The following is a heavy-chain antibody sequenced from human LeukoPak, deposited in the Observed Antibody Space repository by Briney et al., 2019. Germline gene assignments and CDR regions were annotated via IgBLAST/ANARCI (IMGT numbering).Heavy chain of an antibody. CDR3: ARGVNVGAACGY. J-gene: IGHJ4*02. CDR1: GYSISSGYY. Sequence: PSETLSLTCTVSGYSISSGYYWGWIRQPPGEGLEWIGSIYHSGSTYYNPTLKSRVTISVDTSKNQFSLKLSSVTAADTAVYYCARGVNVGAACGYWGQGPLVTVSS. V-gene: IGHV4-38-2*02. CDR2: IYHSGST. D-gene: IGHD1-26*01.